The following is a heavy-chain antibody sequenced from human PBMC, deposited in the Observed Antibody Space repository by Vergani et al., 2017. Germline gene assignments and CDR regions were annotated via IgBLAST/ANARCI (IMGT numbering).Heavy chain of an antibody. J-gene: IGHJ6*02. CDR2: ISSSSSTI. CDR3: ARGCSSVGATNFCYYYGMDV. D-gene: IGHD1-26*01. V-gene: IGHV3-48*04. Sequence: VQLVESGGGLVQPGGSLRLSCAASGFTFSSYSMNWVRQAPGKGLEWVSYISSSSSTIYYADSVKGRFTISRDNAKNSLYLQMNSLRAEDTAVDYCARGCSSVGATNFCYYYGMDVWGQGTTVTVSS. CDR1: GFTFSSYS.